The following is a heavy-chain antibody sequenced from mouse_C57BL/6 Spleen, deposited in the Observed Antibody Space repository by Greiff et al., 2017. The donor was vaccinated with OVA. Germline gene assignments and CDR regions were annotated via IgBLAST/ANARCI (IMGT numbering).Heavy chain of an antibody. Sequence: EVKLVESEGGLVQPGSSMKLSCTASGFTFSDYYMAWVRQVPEKGLEWVANIYYDGSSTYYLDALKSRFIISRDNAKNILSLQMSSLKSEDTAMYYCARDPPYGSSYEGYFDVWGTGTTVTVSS. CDR3: ARDPPYGSSYEGYFDV. D-gene: IGHD1-1*01. V-gene: IGHV5-16*01. J-gene: IGHJ1*03. CDR2: IYYDGSST. CDR1: GFTFSDYY.